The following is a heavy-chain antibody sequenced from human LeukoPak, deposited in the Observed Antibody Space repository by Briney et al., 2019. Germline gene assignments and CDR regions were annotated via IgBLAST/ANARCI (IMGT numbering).Heavy chain of an antibody. Sequence: SETLSLTCTVSGGSISSGDYYWSWIRQPPGKGLEWIGYIYYSGNTYYNPSLKSRVTISIHTSKNQFSLTLSSVTAADTAVYYCARVSAVFYDSAAYYFDYWGQGALVTVSS. D-gene: IGHD2/OR15-2a*01. CDR2: IYYSGNT. J-gene: IGHJ4*02. CDR3: ARVSAVFYDSAAYYFDY. V-gene: IGHV4-30-4*01. CDR1: GGSISSGDYY.